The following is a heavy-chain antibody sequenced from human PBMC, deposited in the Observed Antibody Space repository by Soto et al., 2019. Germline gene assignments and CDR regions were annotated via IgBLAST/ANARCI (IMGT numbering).Heavy chain of an antibody. CDR3: ARASMSVVVTAMEDWYFDL. CDR1: GGTFSSYA. D-gene: IGHD2-21*02. V-gene: IGHV1-69*12. J-gene: IGHJ2*01. Sequence: QVQLVQSGAEVKKPGSSVKVSCKASGGTFSSYAISWVRQAPGQGLEWMGGIIPIFGTEKYAQKFQGRVTITADESTSTAYMELSSLRSEATAVYYCARASMSVVVTAMEDWYFDLWGRGTLVTVSS. CDR2: IIPIFGTE.